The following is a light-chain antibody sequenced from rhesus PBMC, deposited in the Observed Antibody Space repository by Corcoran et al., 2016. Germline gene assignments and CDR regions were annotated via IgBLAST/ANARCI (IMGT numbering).Light chain of an antibody. CDR3: LQYSSSPWT. Sequence: DIQMTQSPSSLSASVGDTVTITCRASQSISSWLDWYQQKQRKAPKLLIYKASSLQSGVPSRFSGSGSGTDFTLTISSLQPEDFATYYCLQYSSSPWTFGQGTKVEIK. J-gene: IGKJ1*01. CDR2: KAS. CDR1: QSISSW. V-gene: IGKV1-22*01.